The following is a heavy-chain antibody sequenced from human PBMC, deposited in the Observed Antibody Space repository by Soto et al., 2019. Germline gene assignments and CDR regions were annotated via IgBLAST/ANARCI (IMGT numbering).Heavy chain of an antibody. V-gene: IGHV1-69*02. CDR1: VGTFSSYT. D-gene: IGHD1-26*01. Sequence: GASVKVSCKASVGTFSSYTISWVRQAPGQGLEWMGRIIPILGIANYAQKFQGRVTITADKSTSTAYMELSSLRSEDTAVYYCARTNFSSGSGQHRGLLHHCGRGTFDIGSS. CDR2: IIPILGIA. CDR3: ARTNFSSGSGQHRGLLHH. J-gene: IGHJ1*01.